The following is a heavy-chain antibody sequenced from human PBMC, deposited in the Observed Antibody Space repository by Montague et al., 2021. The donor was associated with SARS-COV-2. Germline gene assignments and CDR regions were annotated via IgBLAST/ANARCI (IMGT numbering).Heavy chain of an antibody. V-gene: IGHV4-4*09. CDR2: LLEKNN. D-gene: IGHD3-16*01. CDR1: GVAELRRR. Sequence: SETLSLTCNVSGVAELRRRSEEHTSELQSRSELVCRLLLEKNNNYKPSLESRVSISIDTSKSQFSLRVRSVTAADTAVYYCARSVQFAYGLDVWGQGTTVTIFS. CDR3: ARSVQFAYGLDV. J-gene: IGHJ6*02.